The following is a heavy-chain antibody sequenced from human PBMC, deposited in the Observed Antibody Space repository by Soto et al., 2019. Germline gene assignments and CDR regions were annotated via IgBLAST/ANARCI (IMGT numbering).Heavy chain of an antibody. CDR2: INPNSGGT. J-gene: IGHJ5*02. V-gene: IGHV1-2*04. CDR1: GYTFTGNF. CDR3: ARGAQLMGLYSSGWYGAWFDP. Sequence: GASVKVSCKASGYTFTGNFMHWVRKAPGQGLEWMGWINPNSGGTNYAQKFQGWVTMTRDTSISTAYMELSRLRSDDTAVYYCARGAQLMGLYSSGWYGAWFDPWGQGTLVPSPQ. D-gene: IGHD6-19*01.